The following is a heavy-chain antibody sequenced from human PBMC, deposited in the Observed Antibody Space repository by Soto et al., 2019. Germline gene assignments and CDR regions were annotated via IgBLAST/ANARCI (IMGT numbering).Heavy chain of an antibody. J-gene: IGHJ4*02. D-gene: IGHD4-17*01. CDR3: ARTTLSTVVTPRHFDY. Sequence: QVQLVQSGAEVKKPGASVKVSCKASGYTFTSHDINWVRQATGQGLEWMGWMNPNSGDTGYAQKFQGRVTMTMNTPISTAYMELSSLRSEDTAVYYCARTTLSTVVTPRHFDYWGQGTLVTVSS. CDR1: GYTFTSHD. V-gene: IGHV1-8*01. CDR2: MNPNSGDT.